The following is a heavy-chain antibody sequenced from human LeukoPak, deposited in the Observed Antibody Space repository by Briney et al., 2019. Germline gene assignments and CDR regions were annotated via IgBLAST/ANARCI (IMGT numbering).Heavy chain of an antibody. CDR2: IKQDGIEK. Sequence: GGSLRLSCAASGFTFSSYAMSWVRQAPGKGLEWVANIKQDGIEKYYVDSVKGRFTISRDNANNSLYLDMTSLRVDDSAVYYCARADSTDGFDIWGQGTRVTVSS. CDR3: ARADSTDGFDI. J-gene: IGHJ3*02. D-gene: IGHD3/OR15-3a*01. CDR1: GFTFSSYA. V-gene: IGHV3-7*04.